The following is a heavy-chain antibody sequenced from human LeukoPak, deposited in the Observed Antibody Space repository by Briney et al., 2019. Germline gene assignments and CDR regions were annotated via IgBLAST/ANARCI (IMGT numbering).Heavy chain of an antibody. CDR2: INHSGST. Sequence: SETLSLTCTVSGGSISSSSYYWGWIRQPPGKGLEWIGEINHSGSTNYNPSLKSRVTISVDTSKNQFPLKLSSVTAADTAVYYCARGKGYSYGYRGYFDYWGQGTLVTVSS. J-gene: IGHJ4*02. CDR3: ARGKGYSYGYRGYFDY. D-gene: IGHD5-18*01. CDR1: GGSISSSSYY. V-gene: IGHV4-39*06.